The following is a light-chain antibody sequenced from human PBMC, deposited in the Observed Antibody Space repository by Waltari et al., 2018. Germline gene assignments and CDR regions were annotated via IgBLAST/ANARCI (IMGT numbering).Light chain of an antibody. CDR2: KVS. V-gene: IGKV2-30*02. Sequence: DVVMTQSPLSLSVTLGKTASISCTASRSLVHSDGNTHLVWFHQRPGQSPRRLIYKVSNRDSGVPDRFGGSGSGSDFTLKISYVEAEDVGVYYCMQGTHWPYTFGQGTKLDIK. J-gene: IGKJ2*01. CDR1: RSLVHSDGNTH. CDR3: MQGTHWPYT.